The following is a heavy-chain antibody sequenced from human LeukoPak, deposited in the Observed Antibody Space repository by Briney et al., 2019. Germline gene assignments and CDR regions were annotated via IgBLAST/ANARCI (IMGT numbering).Heavy chain of an antibody. V-gene: IGHV5-51*01. CDR2: IYPGDSDT. D-gene: IGHD3-3*01. CDR3: ARIEYITAGMYYFDY. CDR1: GYSFTSYW. J-gene: IGHJ4*02. Sequence: GESLKISCKGSGYSFTSYWIGWVRQMPGKGLEWMGIIYPGDSDTRYSPSFQGQVTISADKSISTAYLQWSSLRASDTAMYYCARIEYITAGMYYFDYLGQGTLVTDSS.